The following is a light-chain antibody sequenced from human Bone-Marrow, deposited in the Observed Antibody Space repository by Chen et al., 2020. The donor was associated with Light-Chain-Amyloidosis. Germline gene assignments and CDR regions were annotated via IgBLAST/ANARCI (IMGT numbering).Light chain of an antibody. CDR3: QQYNSYQYT. Sequence: DIQMTQSPSTLSASVGDRVTLTCRASQSISSWLAWDQQKPGKAPKLLIYEASTLDSGVPSRFSGSGSGTEFTHTISSLQPDDFATYYCQQYNSYQYTFGQGTKLEIK. CDR2: EAS. J-gene: IGKJ2*01. CDR1: QSISSW. V-gene: IGKV1-5*03.